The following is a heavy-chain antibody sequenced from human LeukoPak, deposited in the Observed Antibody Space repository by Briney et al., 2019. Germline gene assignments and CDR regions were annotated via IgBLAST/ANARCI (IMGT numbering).Heavy chain of an antibody. CDR1: GGSITSYY. CDR3: AYGGNSGTFDV. D-gene: IGHD4-23*01. CDR2: IYYSGST. V-gene: IGHV4-59*03. J-gene: IGHJ3*01. Sequence: PSDTLSLTCTVSGGSITSYYYSWIRQPPGKGLEWIGYIYYSGSTNYNPSLKSRVTMSVDMSKNQLSLKLRSVTAADTAVYYCAYGGNSGTFDVWGQGTMVTVSS.